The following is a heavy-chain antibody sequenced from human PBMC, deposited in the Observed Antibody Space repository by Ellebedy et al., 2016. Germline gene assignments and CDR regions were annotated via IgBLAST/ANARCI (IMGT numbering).Heavy chain of an antibody. J-gene: IGHJ3*02. CDR3: ARGGQRWDAFDI. CDR1: GGSISSYY. V-gene: IGHV4-59*01. CDR2: IYYSGST. Sequence: SETLSLXCTVSGGSISSYYWSWIRQPPGKGLEWIGYIYYSGSTNYNPSLKSRVTISVDTSKNQFSLKLSSVTAADTAVYYCARGGQRWDAFDIWGQGTMVTVSS. D-gene: IGHD2-15*01.